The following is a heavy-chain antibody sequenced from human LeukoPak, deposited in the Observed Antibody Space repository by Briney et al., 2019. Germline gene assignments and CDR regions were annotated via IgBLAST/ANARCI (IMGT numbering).Heavy chain of an antibody. J-gene: IGHJ6*04. Sequence: SETLSLTCAVYGGSFSGYYWSWIRQPPGKGLEWIGEINHSGSTNYSPSLKSRVTISVDTSKNQFSLKLSSVTAADTAVYYCARETGHYGMDVWGKGTTVTVSS. V-gene: IGHV4-34*01. CDR3: ARETGHYGMDV. CDR1: GGSFSGYY. CDR2: INHSGST.